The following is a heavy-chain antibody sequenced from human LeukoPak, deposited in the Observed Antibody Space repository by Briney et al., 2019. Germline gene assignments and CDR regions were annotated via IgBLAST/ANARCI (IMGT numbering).Heavy chain of an antibody. D-gene: IGHD3-10*01. CDR2: FYSSGST. V-gene: IGHV4-4*07. CDR1: SGSISTYY. CDR3: AREIQDYYGSGSYHFDY. Sequence: PSETLSLTCTVSSGSISTYYWSWIRQPAGKELEWIGRFYSSGSTNYNPSFKSRVTMSVDTSKNQFSLKLSSVTAADTAVYYCAREIQDYYGSGSYHFDYWGQGTLVTVSS. J-gene: IGHJ4*02.